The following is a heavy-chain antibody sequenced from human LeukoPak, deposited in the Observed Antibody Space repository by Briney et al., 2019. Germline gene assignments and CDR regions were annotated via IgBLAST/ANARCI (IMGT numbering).Heavy chain of an antibody. J-gene: IGHJ6*02. CDR1: GFTFNTYN. V-gene: IGHV3-21*01. CDR2: ISSSSSYI. D-gene: IGHD2-2*01. CDR3: AREDLSGYPYYYGMDV. Sequence: PGGSLRLSCAVSGFTFNTYNMNWVRQAPGKGLEWVSSISSSSSYIYYADSVKGRFTISRDNPKNSLYLQMSSLRAQDTAVYYCAREDLSGYPYYYGMDVWGQGTTVTVSS.